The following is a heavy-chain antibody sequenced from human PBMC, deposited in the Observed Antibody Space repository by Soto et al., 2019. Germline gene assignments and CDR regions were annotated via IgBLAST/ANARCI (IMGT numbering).Heavy chain of an antibody. CDR3: ARGSSIAGLYYGMDV. Sequence: QVQLQESGPGLVKPSQTLSLTCTVSGGSISSGGYYWTWIRQHPGKGLEWIGYNYYSGITYYNPSLKIRVTISIDTSKNQFSLKLSSVTAADTAVYYCARGSSIAGLYYGMDVWGQGTTVTVSS. J-gene: IGHJ6*02. D-gene: IGHD6-6*01. CDR1: GGSISSGGYY. V-gene: IGHV4-31*03. CDR2: NYYSGIT.